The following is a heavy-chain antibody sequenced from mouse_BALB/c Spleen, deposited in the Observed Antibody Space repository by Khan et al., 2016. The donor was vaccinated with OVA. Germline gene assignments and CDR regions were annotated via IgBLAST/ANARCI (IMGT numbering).Heavy chain of an antibody. V-gene: IGHV1-7*01. CDR1: GYTFINYW. CDR2: INPSTGYT. D-gene: IGHD1-1*01. J-gene: IGHJ2*01. CDR3: ARRGLRWDFDY. Sequence: QVQLKVSGAELAKPGASVKMSCKASGYTFINYWILWVKQRPGQGLEWIGYINPSTGYTEYNQNFKDKATLTADKSSSTAYMQLSSLTSEDSAVYYCARRGLRWDFDYWGQGTTLTVSS.